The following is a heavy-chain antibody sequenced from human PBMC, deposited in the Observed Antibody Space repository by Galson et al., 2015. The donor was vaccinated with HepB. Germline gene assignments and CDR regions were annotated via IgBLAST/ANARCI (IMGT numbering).Heavy chain of an antibody. CDR1: RFTLNNYT. J-gene: IGHJ2*01. CDR2: ISYDGSQK. Sequence: SLRLSCAASRFTLNNYTIHWVRQAPGKGLEWVAVISYDGSQKYYTDSVKGRFTISRDNSKNTLYLQMNSLEAEDTAVYYCARDPGADGYAYWYFDLWGRGTLVTVSS. CDR3: ARDPGADGYAYWYFDL. V-gene: IGHV3-30-3*01. D-gene: IGHD5-24*01.